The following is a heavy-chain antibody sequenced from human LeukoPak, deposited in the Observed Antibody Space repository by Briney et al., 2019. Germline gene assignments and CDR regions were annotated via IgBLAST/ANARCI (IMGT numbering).Heavy chain of an antibody. J-gene: IGHJ6*02. Sequence: SETLSLTCTVSGGSISSYYWSWIRQPPGKGLEWIGHIYYSGSTNYNPSLKSRVTISVDTSKNQFSLKLSSVTAADTAVYYCARDGYFPYYYGMDVWGQGTTVTVSS. CDR1: GGSISSYY. CDR2: IYYSGST. D-gene: IGHD5-18*01. CDR3: ARDGYFPYYYGMDV. V-gene: IGHV4-59*01.